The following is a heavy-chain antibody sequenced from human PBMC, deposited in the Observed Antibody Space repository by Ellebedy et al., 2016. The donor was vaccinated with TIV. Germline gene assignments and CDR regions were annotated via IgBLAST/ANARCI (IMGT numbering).Heavy chain of an antibody. CDR1: GISLRSYA. CDR2: IGGTGGTT. Sequence: GESLKISCAASGISLRSYAMSWVRQAPGKGLEWVSTIGGTGGTTYYRESVKGRFTVSRDTPRNTLYLQMSSLRAEDTAVYYCAKLPVAYNWNYADDYWGQGTLVTVSS. D-gene: IGHD1-7*01. J-gene: IGHJ4*02. V-gene: IGHV3-23*01. CDR3: AKLPVAYNWNYADDY.